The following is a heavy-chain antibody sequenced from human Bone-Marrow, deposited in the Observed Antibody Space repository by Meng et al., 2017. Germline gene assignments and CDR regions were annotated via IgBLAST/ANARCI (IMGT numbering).Heavy chain of an antibody. CDR2: IETKSEGGTA. J-gene: IGHJ4*02. V-gene: IGHV3-15*04. CDR3: ATGAAAADH. CDR1: GVSFTDAW. Sequence: GQLVGAGGGSVKPGGSLRLSCVASGVSFTDAWMSWVRQAPGKGLEWVGRIETKSEGGTADYAAPVKGRFSISRDDSKNTLYLQMNTLISEDTGVYFCATGAAAADHWGQGTLVTVSS. D-gene: IGHD6-13*01.